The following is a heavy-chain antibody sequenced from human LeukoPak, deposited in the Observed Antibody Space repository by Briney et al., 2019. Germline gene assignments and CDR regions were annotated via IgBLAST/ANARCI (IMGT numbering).Heavy chain of an antibody. J-gene: IGHJ4*02. CDR3: ARDASTSYYYDSSGYYSAYFDY. CDR2: IWYDGSNK. Sequence: PGRSLRLSCAASGFTFSSYGMHWVRQAPGKGLEWVAVIWYDGSNKYYADSVKGRFTISRDNSKNTLYLQMNSLRAEDTAVYYCARDASTSYYYDSSGYYSAYFDYWGQGTLVTVSS. CDR1: GFTFSSYG. V-gene: IGHV3-33*01. D-gene: IGHD3-22*01.